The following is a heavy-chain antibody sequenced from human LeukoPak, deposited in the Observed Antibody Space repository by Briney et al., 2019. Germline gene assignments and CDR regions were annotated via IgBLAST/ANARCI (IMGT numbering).Heavy chain of an antibody. J-gene: IGHJ4*02. Sequence: GGSLRLSCAASGFIFDDYAMHWVRQAPGKGLEWVSGISWNSGSIGYADSVKGRFTISRDNAKNSLYLQMNSLRAEDTALYYCAKDMSPLMAVAGPPVVGDYWGQGTLVTVSS. D-gene: IGHD6-19*01. CDR2: ISWNSGSI. CDR1: GFIFDDYA. V-gene: IGHV3-9*01. CDR3: AKDMSPLMAVAGPPVVGDY.